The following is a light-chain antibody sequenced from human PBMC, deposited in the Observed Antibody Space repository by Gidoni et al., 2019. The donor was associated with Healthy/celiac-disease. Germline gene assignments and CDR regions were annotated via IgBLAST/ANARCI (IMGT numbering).Light chain of an antibody. Sequence: DIQMTQSPSSLSASVGYRVTITRRPSQSISSYLNWYQQKPGKAPKLLIYAAVSLQSGVTSRFSGSGSGTDFTLTSSSLQAEDFATYYCQQSYSTPNTFXQXTKLEIK. V-gene: IGKV1-39*01. CDR2: AAV. CDR1: QSISSY. CDR3: QQSYSTPNT. J-gene: IGKJ2*01.